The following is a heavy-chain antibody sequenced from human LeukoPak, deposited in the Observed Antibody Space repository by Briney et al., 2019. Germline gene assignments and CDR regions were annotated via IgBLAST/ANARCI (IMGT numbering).Heavy chain of an antibody. J-gene: IGHJ4*02. CDR1: RFTFSRYW. CDR3: ARGGNYYDSSGPADY. D-gene: IGHD3-22*01. CDR2: INSDGIST. Sequence: QPGGSLRLSCAASRFTFSRYWMHWVRQAPGKGLVWVSRINSDGISTSYADSVKGRFTISRDNAKNTLYLQMNSLRAEDTAVYYCARGGNYYDSSGPADYWGQGTLVTVSS. V-gene: IGHV3-74*01.